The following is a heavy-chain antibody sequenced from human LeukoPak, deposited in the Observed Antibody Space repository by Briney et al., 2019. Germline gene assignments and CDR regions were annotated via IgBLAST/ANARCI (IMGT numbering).Heavy chain of an antibody. J-gene: IGHJ5*02. CDR1: GYSISSGYY. D-gene: IGHD6-13*01. Sequence: PSETLSLTCTVSGYSISSGYYWGWIRQPPGKGLEWIGSIYHSGSTYYNPSLKSRVTISVDTSKNQFSLKLSSVTAADTAVYYCARDPGRSSWYLNWFDPWGQGTLVTVSS. CDR3: ARDPGRSSWYLNWFDP. CDR2: IYHSGST. V-gene: IGHV4-38-2*02.